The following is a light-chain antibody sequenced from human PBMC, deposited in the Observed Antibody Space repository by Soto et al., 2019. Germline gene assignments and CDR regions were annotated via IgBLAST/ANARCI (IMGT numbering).Light chain of an antibody. CDR2: DVS. J-gene: IGLJ1*01. CDR1: SSDVGGYNH. CDR3: SSFTSTSTNYV. Sequence: QSALTQPASVSGSRGQSITISCTGTSSDVGGYNHVSWYQQHPDKAPKLMVYDVSNRPSGVSNRFSGSKSGNTASLTISGLQPEDEADYYCSSFTSTSTNYVFGTGTKVTVL. V-gene: IGLV2-14*01.